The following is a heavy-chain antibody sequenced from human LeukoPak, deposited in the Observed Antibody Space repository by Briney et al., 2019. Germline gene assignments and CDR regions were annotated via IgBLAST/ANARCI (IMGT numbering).Heavy chain of an antibody. J-gene: IGHJ4*02. CDR3: ASSMVRGVITYTIFDY. V-gene: IGHV4-31*03. CDR1: GGSISSGGYY. CDR2: IYYSGST. D-gene: IGHD3-10*01. Sequence: PSQTLSLTCTVSGGSISSGGYYWSWIRQHPGKGLAWIGYIYYSGSTYYNPSLKSRVTISVDTSKNQFSLKLSSVTAADTAVYYCASSMVRGVITYTIFDYWGQGTLVTVSS.